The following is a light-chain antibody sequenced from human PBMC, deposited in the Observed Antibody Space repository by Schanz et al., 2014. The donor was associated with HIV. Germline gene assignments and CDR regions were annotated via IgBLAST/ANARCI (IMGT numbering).Light chain of an antibody. CDR3: QYFGNSGGT. V-gene: IGKV3-20*01. CDR1: QSVSSIY. Sequence: EIVLTQSPGTLSLSPGERATLSCRASQSVSSIYLAWYQQKPGQAPRLFIYGASSRAAGIPDRFSGTGSGTDFTLTISSLEPEDFAVYYCQYFGNSGGTFGGGTKVEIK. J-gene: IGKJ4*01. CDR2: GAS.